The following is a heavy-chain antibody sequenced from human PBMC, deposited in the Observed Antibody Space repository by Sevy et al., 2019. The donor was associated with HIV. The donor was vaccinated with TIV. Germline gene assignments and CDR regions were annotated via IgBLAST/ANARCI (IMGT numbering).Heavy chain of an antibody. D-gene: IGHD2-2*01. CDR1: GFTFSAYG. CDR3: ARDGVPAAKLFDY. J-gene: IGHJ4*02. V-gene: IGHV3-33*01. CDR2: IWYDGSKT. Sequence: GGSLRLSCAASGFTFSAYGMHWVRQTPGKGLEWVAVIWYDGSKTYYAESVKGRFTISRDNFKNTVYMQMNSLRVEDTAVYYCARDGVPAAKLFDYWGQGTLVTVSS.